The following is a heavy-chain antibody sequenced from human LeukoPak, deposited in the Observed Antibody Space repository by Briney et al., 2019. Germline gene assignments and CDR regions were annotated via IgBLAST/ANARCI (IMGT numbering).Heavy chain of an antibody. Sequence: SETLSLTCAVYGGSFSGYYWSWIRQPPGKGLEWIGEINHSGSTNYNQSLTSRVTLSVDTSTNQFSLKLSSVTAADTAVYYCARGLRYCSSTSCSRNWFDPWGQGTLVTVSS. CDR1: GGSFSGYY. CDR3: ARGLRYCSSTSCSRNWFDP. CDR2: INHSGST. J-gene: IGHJ5*02. V-gene: IGHV4-34*01. D-gene: IGHD2-2*01.